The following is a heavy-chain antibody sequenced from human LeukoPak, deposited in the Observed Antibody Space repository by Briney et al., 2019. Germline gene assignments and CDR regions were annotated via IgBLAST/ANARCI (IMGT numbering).Heavy chain of an antibody. CDR1: GFTFSSYA. CDR2: ISGSGGST. CDR3: ADLVYCSSSSCYEPFNQT. V-gene: IGHV3-23*01. J-gene: IGHJ4*02. Sequence: GGSLRLSCAASGFTFSSYAMSWVRQAPGKGLEWVSAISGSGGSTYYADSVKGRFTISRDNSKNTLYLQMNSLRAEDTAVYYCADLVYCSSSSCYEPFNQTWGQGTLVTVSP. D-gene: IGHD2-2*01.